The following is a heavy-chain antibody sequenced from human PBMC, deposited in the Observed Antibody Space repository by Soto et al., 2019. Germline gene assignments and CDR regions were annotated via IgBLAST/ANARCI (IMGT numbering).Heavy chain of an antibody. CDR2: TYTGGTT. D-gene: IGHD5-12*01. Sequence: EVQLVESGGGLIQPGGSLRLSCVVSGFTVSSSNYMSWVRQAPGKGLGWVSVTYTGGTTYYADSVKGRFTISRDNSKNTLYLQRNSLRAEATAVYYCHGYGYWGQGTLVTVSS. CDR3: HGYGY. J-gene: IGHJ4*02. V-gene: IGHV3-53*01. CDR1: GFTVSSSNY.